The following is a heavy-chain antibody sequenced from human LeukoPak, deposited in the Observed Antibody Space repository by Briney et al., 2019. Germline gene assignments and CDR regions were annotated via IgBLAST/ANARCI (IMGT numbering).Heavy chain of an antibody. D-gene: IGHD3-22*01. V-gene: IGHV3-74*01. CDR1: GFTFSSYW. CDR3: ARDYYGSSGYYRPEGAFDI. CDR2: INSDGSST. Sequence: GGALRHSCAASGFTFSSYWMHWVRQALGKGLVWGSRINSDGSSTSYADSVKGRFTISRDNAKNTLYLQMNSLRAEDTAVYYCARDYYGSSGYYRPEGAFDIWGQGTMVTVSS. J-gene: IGHJ3*02.